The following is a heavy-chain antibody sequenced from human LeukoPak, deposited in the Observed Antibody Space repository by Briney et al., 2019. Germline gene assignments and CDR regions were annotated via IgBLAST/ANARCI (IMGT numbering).Heavy chain of an antibody. V-gene: IGHV3-48*02. Sequence: GGSLRLSCAASGFTFGDYVMSWVRQAPGEGREWIAYINHNAEIIYYADSVKGRFTISRDNAKNSLSLQMNSLGDEDTAVYYCATDHAWAFHYWGQGTRVTASS. CDR2: INHNAEII. CDR1: GFTFGDYV. CDR3: ATDHAWAFHY. D-gene: IGHD2-2*01. J-gene: IGHJ4*02.